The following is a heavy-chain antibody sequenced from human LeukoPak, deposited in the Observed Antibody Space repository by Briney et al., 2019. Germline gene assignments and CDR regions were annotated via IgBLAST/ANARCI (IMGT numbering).Heavy chain of an antibody. V-gene: IGHV1-46*01. D-gene: IGHD3-10*01. CDR2: VDPSGDIA. Sequence: ASVKVSCKTSGYTFIHYYMHWVRQASGEGFEWMGIVDPSGDIATYAQKFQGRVTLTTDTSTSTFYMELSSLRSEDTAVYYCARDSFGVRGFDHWGQGTPVTVSS. CDR1: GYTFIHYY. J-gene: IGHJ4*02. CDR3: ARDSFGVRGFDH.